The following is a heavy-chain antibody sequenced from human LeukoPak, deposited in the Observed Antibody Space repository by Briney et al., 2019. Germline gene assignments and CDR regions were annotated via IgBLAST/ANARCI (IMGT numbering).Heavy chain of an antibody. CDR2: IYYSGST. D-gene: IGHD2-2*01. J-gene: IGHJ4*02. CDR1: GGSISSYY. CDR3: ARAPVGYCSSTSCYESHFFDY. Sequence: SETLSLTCTVSGGSISSYYWSWIRQPPGKGLEWIGYIYYSGSTNYNPSLKSRVTISVDTSKNQFSLKLSSVTAADTAVYYCARAPVGYCSSTSCYESHFFDYWGQGNLVTVSS. V-gene: IGHV4-59*01.